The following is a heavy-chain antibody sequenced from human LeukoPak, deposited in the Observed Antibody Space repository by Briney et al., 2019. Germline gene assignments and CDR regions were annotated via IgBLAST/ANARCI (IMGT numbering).Heavy chain of an antibody. V-gene: IGHV4-61*02. J-gene: IGHJ5*02. Sequence: SQTLSLTCTVSGGSISSDSYCWSWIRQPAGKGLEWIGRIYNSGSTNYNPSLKSRLTISVDTSKNQFSLKLSSVTAADTAVYYCARDVLMVDANWFDPWGQGTLVTVSS. CDR1: GGSISSDSYC. D-gene: IGHD2-8*01. CDR3: ARDVLMVDANWFDP. CDR2: IYNSGST.